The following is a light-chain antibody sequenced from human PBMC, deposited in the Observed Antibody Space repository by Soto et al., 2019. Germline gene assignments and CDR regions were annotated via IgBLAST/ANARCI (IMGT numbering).Light chain of an antibody. V-gene: IGLV2-14*01. Sequence: QSALTQPASVSGSPGQSITISCTGTSSDVGGYNYVSWYQQHPGKAPKLMIYDVSNRPSGVSNRFSGSKSGNTASLTISGLQAEDEADYYCSSYTSRVVFGGGTKLIVL. CDR3: SSYTSRVV. J-gene: IGLJ2*01. CDR2: DVS. CDR1: SSDVGGYNY.